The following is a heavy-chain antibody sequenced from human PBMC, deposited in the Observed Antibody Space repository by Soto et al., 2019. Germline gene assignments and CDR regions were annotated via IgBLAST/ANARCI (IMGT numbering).Heavy chain of an antibody. CDR1: GFSLSNARMG. V-gene: IGHV2-26*01. D-gene: IGHD2-21*02. J-gene: IGHJ5*02. CDR2: IFSNDEK. CDR3: ARMKSGGVVTPDWFDP. Sequence: QVTLKESGPVLVKPTETLTLTCTVSGFSLSNARMGVSWIRQPPGKALEWLAHIFSNDEKSYSTSLKSRLTISKDTSKSQVVLTMTNMDPVDTATYYCARMKSGGVVTPDWFDPWGQGTLVTVSS.